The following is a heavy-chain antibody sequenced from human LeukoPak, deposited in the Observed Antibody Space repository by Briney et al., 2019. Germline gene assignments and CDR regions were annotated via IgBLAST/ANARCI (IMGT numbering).Heavy chain of an antibody. CDR1: GFTFSDYY. D-gene: IGHD3-10*01. Sequence: GGSLRLSCAASGFTFSDYYMSWLRQAPGKGLEWVSYISSSGSTIYYADSVKGRFTISRDNANNSPYLQMNSLRAEDTAVYYCARGKGQGTYYYYYMDVWGKGTTVTVSS. CDR3: ARGKGQGTYYYYYMDV. V-gene: IGHV3-11*01. CDR2: ISSSGSTI. J-gene: IGHJ6*03.